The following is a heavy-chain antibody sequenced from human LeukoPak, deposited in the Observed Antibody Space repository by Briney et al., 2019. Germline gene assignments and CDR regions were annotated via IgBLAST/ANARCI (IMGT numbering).Heavy chain of an antibody. CDR3: ARYGFSAVWQGGWHAFDI. CDR2: INPTTGDT. J-gene: IGHJ3*02. CDR1: GYTFTSYY. D-gene: IGHD2-15*01. V-gene: IGHV1-46*01. Sequence: ASVKVSCKASGYTFTSYYMHWVRQAPGQGLEWMGIINPTTGDTTYAQKFQGRLTMTRDMSTSTIYMELSSLTSEDTAVFYCARYGFSAVWQGGWHAFDIWGQGTVVTVSS.